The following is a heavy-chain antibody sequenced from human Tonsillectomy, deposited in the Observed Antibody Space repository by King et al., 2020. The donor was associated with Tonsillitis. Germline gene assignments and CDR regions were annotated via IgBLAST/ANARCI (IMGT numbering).Heavy chain of an antibody. Sequence: VQLVESGAEVKKPGSSVKVSCKASGGTFSSYAISWVRQAPGQGLEWMGGIIPIFGTANYAQKFQGRVTITADESTSTAYMELSSLRSEDTAVYYCARELCPYYDFCGYGMDVWGQGTTVTVSS. J-gene: IGHJ6*02. V-gene: IGHV1-69*01. D-gene: IGHD3-3*01. CDR3: ARELCPYYDFCGYGMDV. CDR2: IIPIFGTA. CDR1: GGTFSSYA.